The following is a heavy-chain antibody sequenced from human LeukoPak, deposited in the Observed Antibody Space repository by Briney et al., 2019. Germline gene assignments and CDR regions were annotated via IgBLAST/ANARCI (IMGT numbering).Heavy chain of an antibody. V-gene: IGHV4-34*01. Sequence: SETLSLTCAVYGGSFSGYYWSWLRQPPGKGLEWIGEINHSGTNNYNPSLKSRVTISVDSSKNRFSLKLSPVSAADTGVYYCARAKLVWFGELRFNNWFDPWGQGTLVTVSS. J-gene: IGHJ5*02. CDR2: INHSGTN. CDR1: GGSFSGYY. D-gene: IGHD3-10*01. CDR3: ARAKLVWFGELRFNNWFDP.